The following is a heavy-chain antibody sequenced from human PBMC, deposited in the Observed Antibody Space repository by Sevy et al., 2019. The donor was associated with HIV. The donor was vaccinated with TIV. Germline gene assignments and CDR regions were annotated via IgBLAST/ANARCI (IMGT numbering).Heavy chain of an antibody. CDR3: AEDGQQLGRNYYYCYGMDV. Sequence: GGSLRLSCAASGFTFSDYYMSWIRQAPGKGLEWVSYISSSGSTIYYADSVKGRFTISRDNGKNSLYLQMNSLRAEDTAVYYCAEDGQQLGRNYYYCYGMDVWGQGTTVTVSS. D-gene: IGHD6-13*01. J-gene: IGHJ6*02. CDR1: GFTFSDYY. V-gene: IGHV3-11*01. CDR2: ISSSGSTI.